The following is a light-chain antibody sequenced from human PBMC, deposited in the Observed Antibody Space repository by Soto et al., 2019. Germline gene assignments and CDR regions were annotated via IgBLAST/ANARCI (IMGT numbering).Light chain of an antibody. J-gene: IGKJ5*01. CDR3: QHYHSGHRIA. Sequence: DTVLTQFPDTLSLSPGDRATLSCRASQSVISSYLAWYQQKPGQAPRLLIYAASTRASDIPDRFTGSGSETDFTLTINRLEPEDFALYYCQHYHSGHRIAFGQGTRLEIK. CDR1: QSVISSY. CDR2: AAS. V-gene: IGKV3-20*01.